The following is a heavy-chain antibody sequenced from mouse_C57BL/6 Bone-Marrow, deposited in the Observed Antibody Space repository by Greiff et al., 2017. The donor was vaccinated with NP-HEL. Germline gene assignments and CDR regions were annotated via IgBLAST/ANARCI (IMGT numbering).Heavy chain of an antibody. D-gene: IGHD3-2*02. V-gene: IGHV1-18*01. CDR2: INPNNGGT. Sequence: EVQLQQSGPELVKPGASVKIPCKASGYTFTDYNMDWVKQSHGKSLEWIGDINPNNGGTIYNQKFKGKATLTVDKSSSTAYMELRSLTSEDTAVYYCARRNSSGYVRFAYWGQGTLVTVSA. CDR3: ARRNSSGYVRFAY. CDR1: GYTFTDYN. J-gene: IGHJ3*01.